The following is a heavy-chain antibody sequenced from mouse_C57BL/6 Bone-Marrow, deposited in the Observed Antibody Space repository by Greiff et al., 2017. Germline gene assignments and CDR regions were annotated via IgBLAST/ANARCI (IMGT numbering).Heavy chain of an antibody. CDR1: GFTFTDYY. CDR2: IRNKANGYTT. CDR3: SRYWSNYWYVDV. D-gene: IGHD2-5*01. V-gene: IGHV7-3*01. J-gene: IGHJ1*03. Sequence: EVQGVESGGGLVQPGGSLSLSCAASGFTFTDYYMSWVRQPPGKALDWLGFIRNKANGYTTEYSASVKGRFTISRDNSQSILYLQMNALRAEDSATYCCSRYWSNYWYVDVWGTGTTVTVSS.